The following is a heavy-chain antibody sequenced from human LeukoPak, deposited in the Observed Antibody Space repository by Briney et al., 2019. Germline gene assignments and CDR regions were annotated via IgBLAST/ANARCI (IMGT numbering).Heavy chain of an antibody. Sequence: SVKVSCKASGGTFSSYAISWVRQAPGHGLEWMGRIIPILGIANYAQKFQGRVTITADKSTSTAYMELSSQRSEDTAVYYCARADTSSGWYVDYWGQGTLVTVSS. J-gene: IGHJ4*02. CDR2: IIPILGIA. D-gene: IGHD6-19*01. CDR3: ARADTSSGWYVDY. V-gene: IGHV1-69*04. CDR1: GGTFSSYA.